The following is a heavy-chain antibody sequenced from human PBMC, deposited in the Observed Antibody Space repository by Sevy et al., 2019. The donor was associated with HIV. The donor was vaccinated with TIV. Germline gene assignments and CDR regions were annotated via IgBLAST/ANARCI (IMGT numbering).Heavy chain of an antibody. CDR3: ARDRMIFGGQGGMDV. V-gene: IGHV1-2*02. CDR1: GYSFTAYY. D-gene: IGHD3-3*01. Sequence: ASVKVSCKASGYSFTAYYMHWVRQAPVHGLEWMGWINPNSGDTEYAQKFQGRVTMTTDTSINTAYMELSRLRSDETAVFYCARDRMIFGGQGGMDVWGQGTTVTVSS. J-gene: IGHJ6*02. CDR2: INPNSGDT.